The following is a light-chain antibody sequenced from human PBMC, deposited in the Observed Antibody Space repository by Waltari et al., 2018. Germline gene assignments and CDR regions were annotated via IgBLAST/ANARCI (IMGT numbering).Light chain of an antibody. CDR1: QSVAKY. CDR3: QKYVNLPAT. V-gene: IGKV3-20*01. CDR2: HAS. Sequence: EIVLTQSPGSLSLSPGERAPLSCKASQSVAKYLAWYQQKPGQPPRLLIYHASIRATGIPDRFSGSGYGTDFSLTFSRLEPEDFAVYFCQKYVNLPATFGQGTTVEV. J-gene: IGKJ1*01.